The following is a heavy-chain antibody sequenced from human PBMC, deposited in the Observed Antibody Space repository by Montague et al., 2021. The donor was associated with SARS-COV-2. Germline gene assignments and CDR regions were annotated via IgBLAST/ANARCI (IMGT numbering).Heavy chain of an antibody. CDR3: AARADYYYGMDV. CDR2: IYSGGST. CDR1: GFTVSSNN. Sequence: SLRLSCAASGFTVSSNNMSWVRQAPGKGLEWVSVIYSGGSTQYAASVKGRFTISRDKSNYTLYLHMNSLRAEDTAVYYCAARADYYYGMDVWGQGTSVTVSS. J-gene: IGHJ6*02. V-gene: IGHV3-66*01.